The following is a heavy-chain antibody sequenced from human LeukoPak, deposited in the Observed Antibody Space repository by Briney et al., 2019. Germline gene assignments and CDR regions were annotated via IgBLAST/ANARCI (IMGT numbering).Heavy chain of an antibody. Sequence: SETLSLTCTVSGDSLRSYYWSWVRQPPRKGLEWIAYIYFSGSTNYSPSLKSRVTISLDTSKNQFSLDLSSVTAADTAMYYCARTTTGYYNYFDPWGQGTLVTVSS. D-gene: IGHD2-15*01. CDR3: ARTTTGYYNYFDP. CDR1: GDSLRSYY. CDR2: IYFSGST. V-gene: IGHV4-59*01. J-gene: IGHJ5*02.